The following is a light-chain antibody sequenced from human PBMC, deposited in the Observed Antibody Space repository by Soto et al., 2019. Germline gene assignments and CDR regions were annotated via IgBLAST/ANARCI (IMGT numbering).Light chain of an antibody. CDR3: AAWDDSLNGYVV. CDR2: SNN. J-gene: IGLJ2*01. V-gene: IGLV1-44*01. CDR1: SSNIGSNT. Sequence: QSVLTQPPSASGTPGQRVTISCSGSSSNIGSNTVNWYQQLPGTAPKLLIYSNNQRPSGVHDRFSGSKSGTSASLAISGLQSEDEADYYCAAWDDSLNGYVVFGGGTQLTVL.